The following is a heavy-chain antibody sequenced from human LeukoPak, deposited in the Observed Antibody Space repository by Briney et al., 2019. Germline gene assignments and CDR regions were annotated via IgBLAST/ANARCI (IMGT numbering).Heavy chain of an antibody. V-gene: IGHV3-74*01. CDR3: ARAQGYYYDSSGSVLGY. Sequence: GGSPRLSCVASEFNFFSYGMQWVRQAPGKGLVWVSRIFTDGTTTSYADSVKGRFTISRDNAKNTLYLQMNSLRAEDTAVYYCARAQGYYYDSSGSVLGYWGQGTLVTVSS. D-gene: IGHD3-22*01. J-gene: IGHJ4*02. CDR1: EFNFFSYG. CDR2: IFTDGTTT.